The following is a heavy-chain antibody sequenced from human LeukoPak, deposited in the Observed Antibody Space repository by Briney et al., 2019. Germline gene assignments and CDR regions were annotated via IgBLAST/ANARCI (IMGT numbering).Heavy chain of an antibody. Sequence: ASVKVSCKASGYTFTSYYMHWVRQAPGQGLEWMGIINPSGGSTSYAQKFQGRVTMTRDMSTSTVYMELSSLRSEDTAVYYCARVTMVRGVFPTVYYYYYYMDVWGKGTTVTISS. CDR1: GYTFTSYY. CDR2: INPSGGST. D-gene: IGHD3-10*01. J-gene: IGHJ6*03. V-gene: IGHV1-46*01. CDR3: ARVTMVRGVFPTVYYYYYYMDV.